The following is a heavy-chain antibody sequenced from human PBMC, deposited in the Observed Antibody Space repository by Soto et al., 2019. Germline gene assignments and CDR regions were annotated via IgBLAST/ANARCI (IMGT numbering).Heavy chain of an antibody. CDR2: IKSKTDDGTT. Sequence: GSLRLSCTVSGFTFSNAWMTWVRQAPGKGLEWVGRIKSKTDDGTTDYAAPVKGRFTISRDDSRNTLYLQMNSLKTEDTAVYYCTTDSSSWAYYYYYGMDVWGQGTTVTVSS. CDR3: TTDSSSWAYYYYYGMDV. CDR1: GFTFSNAW. J-gene: IGHJ6*02. V-gene: IGHV3-15*01. D-gene: IGHD2-2*01.